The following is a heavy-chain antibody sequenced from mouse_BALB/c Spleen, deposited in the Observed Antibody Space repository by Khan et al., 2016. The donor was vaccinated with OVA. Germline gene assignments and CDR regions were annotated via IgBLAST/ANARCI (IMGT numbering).Heavy chain of an antibody. CDR2: INPDSSTI. D-gene: IGHD2-4*01. CDR1: GFDFSRYW. Sequence: EVQLVESGGGLVQPGGSLKLSCAASGFDFSRYWMSWVRQAPGKGLEWIGDINPDSSTINYTPSLKDKFIISRDNANNTLYLQMSKVRSDDTALYYCADANYDYDGFAYWGQGTLVTVSA. V-gene: IGHV4-1*02. CDR3: ADANYDYDGFAY. J-gene: IGHJ3*01.